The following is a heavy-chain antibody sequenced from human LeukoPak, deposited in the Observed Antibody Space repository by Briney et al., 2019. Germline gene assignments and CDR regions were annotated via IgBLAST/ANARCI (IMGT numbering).Heavy chain of an antibody. J-gene: IGHJ5*02. CDR2: ISDNSGRT. CDR3: AREYDSSWPS. D-gene: IGHD3-22*01. V-gene: IGHV3-23*01. CDR1: GGSFSGYY. Sequence: QPSETLSLTCAVYGGSFSGYYWSWIRQPPGKGLEWVSAISDNSGRTYYADSVKGRFTISRDNSKNTLFVQMNSLRAEDTAVYYCAREYDSSWPSWGQGTLVTVSS.